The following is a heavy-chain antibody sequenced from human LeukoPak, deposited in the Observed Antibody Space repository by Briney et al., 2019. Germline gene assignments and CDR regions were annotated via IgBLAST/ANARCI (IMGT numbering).Heavy chain of an antibody. D-gene: IGHD3-22*01. CDR3: ARAQIVTPASCYRDV. V-gene: IGHV4-59*12. Sequence: SETLSLTCTVSGGSTSSYYWSWIRQPPGKGLEWIGYIYYTGTTNYNPSLKSRVTISVGTSKNQFSLNVKSVTAADTAVYYCARAQIVTPASCYRDVWGKGTTVTVSS. CDR2: IYYTGTT. J-gene: IGHJ6*03. CDR1: GGSTSSYY.